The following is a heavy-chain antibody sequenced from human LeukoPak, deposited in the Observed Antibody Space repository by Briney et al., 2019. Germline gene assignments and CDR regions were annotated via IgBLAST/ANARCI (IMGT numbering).Heavy chain of an antibody. CDR3: ARDLPPPDIVVVVAADFGFDP. V-gene: IGHV3-7*03. J-gene: IGHJ5*02. D-gene: IGHD2-15*01. CDR1: GFTFSSYW. CDR2: IMQDGSEK. Sequence: PGGSLRLSCAASGFTFSSYWMSWVRQAPGKGLEWVANIMQDGSEKYYVDSVKGRFTISRDNAKNSLYLQMNSLRAEDTAVYYCARDLPPPDIVVVVAADFGFDPWGQGTLVTVSS.